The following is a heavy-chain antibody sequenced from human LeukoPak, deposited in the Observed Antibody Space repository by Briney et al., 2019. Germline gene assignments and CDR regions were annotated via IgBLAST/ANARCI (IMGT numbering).Heavy chain of an antibody. CDR3: AGQSRLGYCSGGSCYSQPFDP. J-gene: IGHJ5*02. CDR2: ISSSSSYI. D-gene: IGHD2-15*01. Sequence: GGSLRLSCAASGFTFSRYSMNWVRQSPGKGLEWVPSISSSSSYIYYADSVKGRFTISRDNAKNSLYLQMNSLRAEDTAVYYCAGQSRLGYCSGGSCYSQPFDPWGQGTLVTVSS. V-gene: IGHV3-21*01. CDR1: GFTFSRYS.